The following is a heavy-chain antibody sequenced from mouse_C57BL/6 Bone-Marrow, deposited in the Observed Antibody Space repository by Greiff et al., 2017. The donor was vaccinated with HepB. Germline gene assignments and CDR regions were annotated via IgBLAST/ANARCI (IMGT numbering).Heavy chain of an antibody. D-gene: IGHD1-3*01. J-gene: IGHJ4*01. CDR1: GFTFSSYG. V-gene: IGHV5-6*01. CDR2: ISSGGSYT. Sequence: EVQRVESGGDLVKPGGSLKLSCAASGFTFSSYGMSWVSQTPEKRLEWVVTISSGGSYTYYPDSVKGRFTISRDNAKYTLYLQMSSLKSEDTAMYYCARQEWNCNLYYAMDYWGQGTSLTVSS. CDR3: ARQEWNCNLYYAMDY.